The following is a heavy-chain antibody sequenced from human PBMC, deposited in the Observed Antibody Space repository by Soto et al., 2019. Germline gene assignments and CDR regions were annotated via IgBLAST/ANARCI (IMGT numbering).Heavy chain of an antibody. CDR3: ARGDYSSSLDV. J-gene: IGHJ6*02. CDR1: GGSISSGGHY. D-gene: IGHD6-6*01. V-gene: IGHV4-31*03. CDR2: IYYSGST. Sequence: QVQLQESGPGLVKPSQTLSLTCTVSGGSISSGGHYWSWIRQHPGKGLEWIGYIYYSGSTYYNPSLESRLNISVDTSKNQLSLKVSSVPAADTAVYYCARGDYSSSLDVWGQGTTVTASS.